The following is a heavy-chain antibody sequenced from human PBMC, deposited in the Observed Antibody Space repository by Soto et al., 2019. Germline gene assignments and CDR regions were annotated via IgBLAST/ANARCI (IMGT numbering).Heavy chain of an antibody. J-gene: IGHJ6*02. CDR1: GYTFTSYD. CDR2: MNPNSGNT. V-gene: IGHV1-8*01. D-gene: IGHD4-17*01. Sequence: ASVKVSCKASGYTFTSYDINWVRQATGQGLEWMGWMNPNSGNTGYAQKFQGRVAMTRNTSISAAYMELSSLRSEDTAVYYCARGVGNYGGNWDYYGMDVWGQGTTVTVSS. CDR3: ARGVGNYGGNWDYYGMDV.